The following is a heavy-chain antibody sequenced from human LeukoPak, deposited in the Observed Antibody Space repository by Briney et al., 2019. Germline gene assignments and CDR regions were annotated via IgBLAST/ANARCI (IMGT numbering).Heavy chain of an antibody. V-gene: IGHV3-7*01. D-gene: IGHD3-10*01. CDR3: ARGPESAFGELSRSGDAFDI. CDR1: GFTFSSYA. J-gene: IGHJ3*02. CDR2: IKQDGSEK. Sequence: RPGGSLRLSCAASGFTFSSYAINWVRQAPGKGLEWVANIKQDGSEKYYVDSVKGRFTISRDNAKNSLYLQMNSLRAEDTAVYYCARGPESAFGELSRSGDAFDIWGQGTMVTVSS.